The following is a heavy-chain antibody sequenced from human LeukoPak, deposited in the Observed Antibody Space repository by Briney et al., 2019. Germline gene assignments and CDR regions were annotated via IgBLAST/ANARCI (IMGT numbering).Heavy chain of an antibody. J-gene: IGHJ4*02. Sequence: SETLSLTCTVSGGSISSSSYYWGWIRQPPGKGLEWIGSIHYSGSTYYNPSLKSRVTISVDTSKNQFSLKLNPVTAADTAVYYCAREGVSWNLNYWGQGTLVTVSS. D-gene: IGHD1-1*01. CDR1: GGSISSSSYY. CDR2: IHYSGST. CDR3: AREGVSWNLNY. V-gene: IGHV4-39*07.